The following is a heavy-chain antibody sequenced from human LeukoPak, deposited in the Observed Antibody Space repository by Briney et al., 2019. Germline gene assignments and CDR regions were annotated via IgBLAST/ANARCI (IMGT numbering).Heavy chain of an antibody. CDR2: ICDDGSNK. CDR1: GLNFNDYD. CDR3: ARERGGQDWDFDL. D-gene: IGHD3-10*01. J-gene: IGHJ2*01. Sequence: GGSLRLSCAASGLNFNDYDMDWVRQAPGKGPEWVAVICDDGSNKYYAESVKGRFTISRDISKNMLYLQMNSLRVEDTAVYYCARERGGQDWDFDLWGRGTLVTVSS. V-gene: IGHV3-33*01.